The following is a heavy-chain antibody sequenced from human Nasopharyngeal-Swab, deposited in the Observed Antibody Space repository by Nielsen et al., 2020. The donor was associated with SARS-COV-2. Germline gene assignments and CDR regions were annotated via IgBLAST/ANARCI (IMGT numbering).Heavy chain of an antibody. CDR3: ARGEGDIAGSGHDY. Sequence: GSLRLSCALSGGSISSSNWWSWVRQPPGKGLEWIGEIYHSGSTNYNPSLKSRVTISVDKSKNQFSLKLSSVTAADMAVYYCARGEGDIAGSGHDYWGQGTLVTVSS. D-gene: IGHD5-12*01. CDR1: GGSISSSNW. J-gene: IGHJ4*02. CDR2: IYHSGST. V-gene: IGHV4-4*02.